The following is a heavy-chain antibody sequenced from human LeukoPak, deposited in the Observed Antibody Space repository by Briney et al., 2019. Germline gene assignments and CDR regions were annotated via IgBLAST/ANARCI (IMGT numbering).Heavy chain of an antibody. J-gene: IGHJ3*02. Sequence: SETLSLTCADYGGSFSGYYWSWSREPPGEGLECSGEINNSGSTNSNPSLNGRVTISVATSKNQFSLKLSSVTAAATDVYYCNVAGRYFNWLDQADAFDIWGQGTMVTVSS. CDR2: INNSGST. CDR3: NVAGRYFNWLDQADAFDI. CDR1: GGSFSGYY. V-gene: IGHV4-34*03. D-gene: IGHD3-9*01.